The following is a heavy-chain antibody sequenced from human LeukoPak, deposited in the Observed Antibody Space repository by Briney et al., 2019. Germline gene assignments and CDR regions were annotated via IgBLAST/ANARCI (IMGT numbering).Heavy chain of an antibody. CDR3: ARDQGKGYYYYGMDV. J-gene: IGHJ6*02. CDR2: ISSDGSNK. Sequence: GGSLRLSCAASGFTFSNTWMSWVRQAPGKGLEWVAFISSDGSNKYYADSVRGRFTISRDNSKNTLYLQVNSLRAEDTAVYYCARDQGKGYYYYGMDVWGQGTTVTVSS. CDR1: GFTFSNTW. V-gene: IGHV3-30-3*01.